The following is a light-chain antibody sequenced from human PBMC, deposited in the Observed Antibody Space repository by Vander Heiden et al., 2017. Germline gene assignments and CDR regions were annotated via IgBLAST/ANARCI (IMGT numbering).Light chain of an antibody. CDR3: LLSYNISRPV. CDR2: DTS. CDR1: TGGVTSGHH. V-gene: IGLV7-46*01. Sequence: QAVVTQEPSLLVSPGGTVTLTCGSSTGGVTSGHHPYWIQQKSGQAPRTLIYDTSNRHSWTPARFSGSLLGGQAALTLSGAQPEDEADYYCLLSYNISRPVFGGGTKLTVL. J-gene: IGLJ3*02.